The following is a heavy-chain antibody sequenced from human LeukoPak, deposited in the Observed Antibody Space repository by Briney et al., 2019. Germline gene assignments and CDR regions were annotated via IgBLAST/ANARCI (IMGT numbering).Heavy chain of an antibody. CDR3: ARGGYGSGSPYYYYYMDV. CDR2: IYSGGST. Sequence: SGGSLRLSCAASGFTVSSNYMSWVHQAPGKGLEWVSVIYSGGSTYYADSVKGRFTISRDNSKNTLYLQMNSLRAEDTAVYYCARGGYGSGSPYYYYYMDVWGKGTTVTISS. J-gene: IGHJ6*03. V-gene: IGHV3-53*01. CDR1: GFTVSSNY. D-gene: IGHD3-10*01.